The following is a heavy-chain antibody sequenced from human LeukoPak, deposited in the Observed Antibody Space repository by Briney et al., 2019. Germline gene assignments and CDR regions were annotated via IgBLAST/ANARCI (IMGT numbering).Heavy chain of an antibody. CDR3: ARDAGNSGYGCDL. CDR1: GFTFRSHG. CDR2: IRYTGET. V-gene: IGHV3-48*01. J-gene: IGHJ5*02. D-gene: IGHD5-12*01. Sequence: GGSLRLSCVGFGFTFRSHGMNWVRQAPGKGLEWVSHIRYTGETFYADSVKGRFTISKDNARNSLYLQMNDLRGEDTAIYYCARDAGNSGYGCDLWGQGTLVTVSS.